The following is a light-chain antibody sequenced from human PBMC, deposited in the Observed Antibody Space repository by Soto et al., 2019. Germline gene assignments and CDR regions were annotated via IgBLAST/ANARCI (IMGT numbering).Light chain of an antibody. CDR3: QQTYITPYT. J-gene: IGKJ1*01. CDR1: QSITSY. Sequence: DIQMTQSPSSQSAPIPYRVTITSPASQSITSYSNRYQQTPVKAPKLLIYASSSFHSGVPSRFRGSGSETDFTLTISSLQPEDFATYYYQQTYITPYTCGQGTKVDSK. V-gene: IGKV1-39*01. CDR2: ASS.